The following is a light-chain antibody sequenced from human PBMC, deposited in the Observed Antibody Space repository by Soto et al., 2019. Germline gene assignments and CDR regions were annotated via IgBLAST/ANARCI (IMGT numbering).Light chain of an antibody. CDR1: QSISNY. CDR3: QQTYKTPLT. J-gene: IGKJ1*01. V-gene: IGKV1-39*01. CDR2: LAS. Sequence: DIQMTQSAASLSASVGDRVTITWGASQSISNYLNWYQQRPGKAPKLLIYLASSLSSGVPSKFSGSGYGTDFNLTISVLQPEDSATYYCQQTYKTPLTFGQGTKVDIK.